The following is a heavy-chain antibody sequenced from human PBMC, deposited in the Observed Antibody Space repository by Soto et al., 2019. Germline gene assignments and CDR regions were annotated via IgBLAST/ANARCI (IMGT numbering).Heavy chain of an antibody. V-gene: IGHV4-39*01. CDR2: IYYSGST. CDR1: GGSIRSSSYY. CDR3: AIVVVPAATYRAEDYYYYGMDV. J-gene: IGHJ6*02. Sequence: PSETLSLTCTVSGGSIRSSSYYWGWIRQPPGKGLEWIGSIYYSGSTYYNPSLKSRVTISVDTSKNQFSLKLSSVTAADTAVYYCAIVVVPAATYRAEDYYYYGMDVWGQGTTVTVSS. D-gene: IGHD2-2*01.